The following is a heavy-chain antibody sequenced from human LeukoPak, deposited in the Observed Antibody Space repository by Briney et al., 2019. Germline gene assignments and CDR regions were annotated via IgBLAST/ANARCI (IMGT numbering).Heavy chain of an antibody. CDR1: GFTFRDSA. D-gene: IGHD5-24*01. V-gene: IGHV3-23*01. Sequence: PGGALRLSCAGSGFTFRDSAITWVRQAPGKGLEWVSLIISSANTYYTDSLKGRFTISRDNSKDTLYLQMSALRAEDTPIYYCARDIQLSTWGLGTMVTVSS. J-gene: IGHJ3*01. CDR2: IISSANT. CDR3: ARDIQLST.